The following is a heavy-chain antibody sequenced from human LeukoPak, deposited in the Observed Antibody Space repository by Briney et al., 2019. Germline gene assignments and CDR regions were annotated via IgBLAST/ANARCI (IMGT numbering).Heavy chain of an antibody. D-gene: IGHD4-23*01. J-gene: IGHJ5*02. V-gene: IGHV4-39*07. CDR2: IYYSGST. CDR1: GGSVSRSPYY. Sequence: SETLSLTCTVSGGSVSRSPYYWGWIRQPPGKGLEWIGNIYYSGSTYYNPSLKSRVTISVDTSKNQFSLKVTSVTAADTAVYYCARDGATVVTPFWFDPWGQGTLVTVSS. CDR3: ARDGATVVTPFWFDP.